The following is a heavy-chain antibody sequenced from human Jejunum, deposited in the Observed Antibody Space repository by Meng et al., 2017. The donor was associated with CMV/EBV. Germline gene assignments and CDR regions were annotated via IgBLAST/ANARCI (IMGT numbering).Heavy chain of an antibody. D-gene: IGHD2-2*01. CDR2: VYHSGST. CDR3: ARGNLGYCSSTSCLPDY. Sequence: GSISSSNWWSWVRQPPGKGLEWMGEVYHSGSTHYNPSLKSRVTISVDKSKNQFSLKLSSVTAADTAVYYCARGNLGYCSSTSCLPDYWGQGTLVTVSS. CDR1: GSISSSNW. J-gene: IGHJ4*02. V-gene: IGHV4-4*02.